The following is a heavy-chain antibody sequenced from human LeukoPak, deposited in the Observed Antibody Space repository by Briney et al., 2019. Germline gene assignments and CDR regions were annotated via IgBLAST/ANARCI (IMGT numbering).Heavy chain of an antibody. Sequence: PGESLRLSCEGSGYTFTNYWISWVRQRPGRGLEWMGWINCGESYAIYSPSFQGHVIMSADRSVRTVYLQWASLQTSDSAMYYCARSATVTGDWYFDLWGPGTLVTVSP. CDR2: INCGESYA. V-gene: IGHV5-10-1*01. J-gene: IGHJ2*01. D-gene: IGHD4-17*01. CDR1: GYTFTNYW. CDR3: ARSATVTGDWYFDL.